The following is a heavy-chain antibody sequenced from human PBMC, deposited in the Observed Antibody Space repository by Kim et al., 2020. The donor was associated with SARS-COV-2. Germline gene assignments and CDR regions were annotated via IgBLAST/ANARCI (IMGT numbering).Heavy chain of an antibody. CDR3: ATRRGFYFDS. CDR2: T. J-gene: IGHJ4*02. Sequence: TYYAGSGKGRFTVSRDNAKNTLYLQMNSLRAEDTAIYYCATRRGFYFDSWGQGTLVTVSS. V-gene: IGHV3-23*01.